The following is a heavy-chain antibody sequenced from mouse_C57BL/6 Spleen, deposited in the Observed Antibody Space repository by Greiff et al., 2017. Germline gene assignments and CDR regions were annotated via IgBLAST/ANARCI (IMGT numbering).Heavy chain of an antibody. CDR3: ARYALHWYFDV. J-gene: IGHJ1*03. CDR2: IRNKANGYTT. CDR1: GFTFTDYY. Sequence: EVQLQESGGGLVQPGGSLSLSCAASGFTFTDYYMSWVRQPPGKALEWLGFIRNKANGYTTEYSASVKGRFTISRDNSQSILYLQMNALRAEDSATYYCARYALHWYFDVWGTGTTVTVSS. V-gene: IGHV7-3*01.